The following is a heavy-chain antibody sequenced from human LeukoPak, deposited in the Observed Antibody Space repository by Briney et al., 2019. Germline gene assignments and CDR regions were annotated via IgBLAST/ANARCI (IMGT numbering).Heavy chain of an antibody. CDR3: ARHYYDSTQGDY. CDR2: IYYSGST. D-gene: IGHD3-22*01. J-gene: IGHJ4*02. CDR1: GGSISSSSYY. Sequence: PSETLSLTCTVSGGSISSSSYYWGWIRQPPGKGLEWIGSIYYSGSTYYNPSLKSRVTISVDTSKNQFSLKLSPVTAADTAVYYCARHYYDSTQGDYWGQGTLVTVSS. V-gene: IGHV4-39*01.